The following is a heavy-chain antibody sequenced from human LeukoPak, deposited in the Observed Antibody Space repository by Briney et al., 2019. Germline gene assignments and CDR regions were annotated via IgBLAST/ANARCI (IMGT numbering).Heavy chain of an antibody. CDR1: GFLVSDDY. V-gene: IGHV3-21*01. Sequence: PGGSLRLSCAASGFLVSDDYMTWVRQAPGKGLEWVSSISGFSDYIHYAGSVKGRFTVSRDNSKNSLYLQMDSLRSEDTAVYYCAKEIRVLRFLDYLPPFDSWGQGNLVTVSS. D-gene: IGHD3-3*01. CDR3: AKEIRVLRFLDYLPPFDS. J-gene: IGHJ4*02. CDR2: ISGFSDYI.